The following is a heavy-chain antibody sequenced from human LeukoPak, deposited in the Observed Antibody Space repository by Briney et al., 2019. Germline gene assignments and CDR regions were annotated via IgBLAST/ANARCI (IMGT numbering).Heavy chain of an antibody. CDR3: ARGALDIVVVPAASFDP. CDR1: GYTFTNYY. J-gene: IGHJ5*02. CDR2: MNPNSGNT. V-gene: IGHV1-8*02. D-gene: IGHD2-2*03. Sequence: GASVKVSCKTSGYTFTNYYLHWVRQAPGQGLEWMGWMNPNSGNTGYAQKFQGRVTMTRNTSISTAYMELSSLRSEDTAVYYCARGALDIVVVPAASFDPWGQGTLVTVSS.